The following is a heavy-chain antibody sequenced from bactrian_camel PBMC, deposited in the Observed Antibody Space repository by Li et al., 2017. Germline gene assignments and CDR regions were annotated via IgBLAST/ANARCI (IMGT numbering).Heavy chain of an antibody. Sequence: HVQLVESGGGSVQPGGSLRLSCVASGFTFSSFYMIWVRQAPGKGLEWVSSIYSDGVKTYYADSVKGRFTISQDKAKNTLYLQMNRLEPEDTAMYYCAAEKLCTAVFGIEIYEYNYVGQGTQVTVS. J-gene: IGHJ4*01. V-gene: IGHV3-2*01. CDR2: IYSDGVKT. D-gene: IGHD6*01. CDR3: AAEKLCTAVFGIEIYEYNY. CDR1: GFTFSSFY.